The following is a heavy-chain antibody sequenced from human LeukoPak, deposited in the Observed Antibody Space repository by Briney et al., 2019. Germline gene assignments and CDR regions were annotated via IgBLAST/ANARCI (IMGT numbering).Heavy chain of an antibody. Sequence: SETLSLTCTVSGGSISSYYWSWIRQPPGKGLEWIGYIYYSGSTNYNPSLKSRVTISVDTSKNQFSLKLSSVTAADTAVYYCVRDHPYYYDSSGYYGYFDYWGQGTLVTVSS. J-gene: IGHJ4*02. CDR2: IYYSGST. V-gene: IGHV4-59*01. CDR3: VRDHPYYYDSSGYYGYFDY. CDR1: GGSISSYY. D-gene: IGHD3-22*01.